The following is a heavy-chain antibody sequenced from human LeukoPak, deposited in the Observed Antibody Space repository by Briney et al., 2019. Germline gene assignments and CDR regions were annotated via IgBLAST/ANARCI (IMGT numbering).Heavy chain of an antibody. J-gene: IGHJ3*02. D-gene: IGHD5-18*01. CDR3: GTGNQGYSYGSATDAFDI. Sequence: PGESLKISCKGSGYSFTSYWIGWVRQMPGKGLEWMGIIYPGDSDTRYSPSFQGQVTISADKSISTAYLQWSSLKASDTAMYYCGTGNQGYSYGSATDAFDIWGQGTMVTVSS. CDR1: GYSFTSYW. CDR2: IYPGDSDT. V-gene: IGHV5-51*01.